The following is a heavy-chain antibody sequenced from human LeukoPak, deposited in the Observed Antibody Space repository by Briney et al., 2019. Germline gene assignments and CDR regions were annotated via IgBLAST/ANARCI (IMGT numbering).Heavy chain of an antibody. CDR2: ISYDGSNK. CDR1: GFIFSSYA. Sequence: PGRSLRLSCAASGFIFSSYAMHWVRQAPGKGLGWVAVISYDGSNKYYADSVKGRFTISRDNSKNTLYLQMNSLRAEDTAVYYCARRTNDYYGMDVWGQGTTVTVSS. CDR3: ARRTNDYYGMDV. J-gene: IGHJ6*02. D-gene: IGHD2-8*01. V-gene: IGHV3-30-3*01.